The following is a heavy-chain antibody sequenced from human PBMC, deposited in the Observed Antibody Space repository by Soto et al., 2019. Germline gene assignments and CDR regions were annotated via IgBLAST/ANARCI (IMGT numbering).Heavy chain of an antibody. V-gene: IGHV3-23*01. J-gene: IGHJ6*02. CDR2: ISGTGGST. CDR3: AREGGTGPRGYYYYYGMDV. Sequence: PGGSLRLSCAASGFTFSNYVLSWVRQAPGKGLEWVSAISGTGGSTYYADSVKGRFTISRDNSKNTLYLQMNSLRAEDTAVYYCAREGGTGPRGYYYYYGMDVWGQGTTVTVSS. D-gene: IGHD1-1*01. CDR1: GFTFSNYV.